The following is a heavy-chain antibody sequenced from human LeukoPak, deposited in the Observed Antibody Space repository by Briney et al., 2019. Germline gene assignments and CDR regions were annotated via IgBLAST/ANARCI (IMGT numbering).Heavy chain of an antibody. D-gene: IGHD2-2*01. CDR2: ISAYNGNR. J-gene: IGHJ4*02. CDR3: AREYCSSTSCYCVDY. CDR1: GYTFTTYV. V-gene: IGHV1-18*01. Sequence: AAVKVSCPASGYTFTTYVISWLRQAPGQGLEWIGWISAYNGNRNYAQKLQGRVTMTTDTSTSTAYMELRSLRSDDTAVYYCAREYCSSTSCYCVDYWGQGTLVTVSS.